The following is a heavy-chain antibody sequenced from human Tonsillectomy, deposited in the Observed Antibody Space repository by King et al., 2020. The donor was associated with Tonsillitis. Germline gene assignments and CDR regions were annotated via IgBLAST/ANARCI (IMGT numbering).Heavy chain of an antibody. V-gene: IGHV4-59*08. CDR1: DGSISHYY. Sequence: QLQESGPGLVKPSETLSLTCTVSDGSISHYYWSWLRQPPGKGLEWIGYIYYSGSTNYNPSLKSRVTISVDTSTNQFSLKLSSVTAADTAVYYCARHGATYYYDSSDYYWDYWGQGTLVTVSS. D-gene: IGHD3-22*01. J-gene: IGHJ4*02. CDR3: ARHGATYYYDSSDYYWDY. CDR2: IYYSGST.